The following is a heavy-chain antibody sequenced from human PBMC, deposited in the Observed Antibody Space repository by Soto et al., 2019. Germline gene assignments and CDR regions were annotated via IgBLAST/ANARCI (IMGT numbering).Heavy chain of an antibody. CDR2: INHSGSP. V-gene: IGHV4-34*01. Sequence: SETLSLTCAVYGGSFSGYYWSWIRQPPGKGLEWIGEINHSGSPKYNPSLKSRVTISVDTSKNQFSLRLSSVTAADTAVYYCARMAVAAAGTEDYWGQGTLVTVSS. J-gene: IGHJ4*02. CDR1: GGSFSGYY. D-gene: IGHD6-13*01. CDR3: ARMAVAAAGTEDY.